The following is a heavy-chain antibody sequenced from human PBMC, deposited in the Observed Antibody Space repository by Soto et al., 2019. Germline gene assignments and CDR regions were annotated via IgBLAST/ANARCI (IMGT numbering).Heavy chain of an antibody. V-gene: IGHV3-11*01. D-gene: IGHD6-13*01. J-gene: IGHJ4*02. CDR1: GFDFGDYY. CDR2: IYSGDGTT. CDR3: VRPYYSSSWFPFDX. Sequence: GGSLRLSFTGSGFDFGDYYMSWIRQAPGKGLEWVSYIYSGDGTTYYTDSVKGRFTISRDNAKKTVYLQMSSLRVEDTALYYCVRPYYSSSWFPFDXWGQGTLVTVSX.